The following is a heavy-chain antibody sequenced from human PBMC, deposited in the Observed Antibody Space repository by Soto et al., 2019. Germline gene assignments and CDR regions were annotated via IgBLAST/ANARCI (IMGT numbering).Heavy chain of an antibody. CDR2: ISIGSGSI. D-gene: IGHD3-22*01. CDR1: GFSFSNYA. V-gene: IGHV3-48*02. J-gene: IGHJ3*01. Sequence: EVQLVESGGGLVQPGGSRRVSCAASGFSFSNYAMNWVRQAPGKGLEWVSYISIGSGSIFYADSVKGRFTISRDDAKNSLYMQMNTLRDEDTVVYYCVRDDRWAFDFWGQGTMVTVSS. CDR3: VRDDRWAFDF.